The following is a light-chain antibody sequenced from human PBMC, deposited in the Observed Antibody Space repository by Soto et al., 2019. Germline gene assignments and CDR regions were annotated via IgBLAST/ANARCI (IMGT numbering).Light chain of an antibody. Sequence: EIVLTQSPGTLSLSPGEIATLSCRASQSVSSSYLAWYQQKPGQAPRLLIYGASSRDTGIPDRFSGSGSGTDFTLTISRLEPEDFAVYYCQEYGSSLLTFGGGTKVEIK. CDR3: QEYGSSLLT. CDR2: GAS. J-gene: IGKJ4*01. CDR1: QSVSSSY. V-gene: IGKV3-20*01.